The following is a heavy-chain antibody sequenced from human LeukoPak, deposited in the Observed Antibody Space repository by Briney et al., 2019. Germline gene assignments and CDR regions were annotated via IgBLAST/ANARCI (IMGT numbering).Heavy chain of an antibody. CDR3: ATAAARPGLSYAFDI. D-gene: IGHD6-6*01. CDR2: FDPEDGET. CDR1: GYTLTELS. Sequence: ASVKVSCKVSGYTLTELSMHWVRQAPGKGLEWMGGFDPEDGETICAQKFQGRVTMTEDTSTDTAYMELSSLRSEDTAVYYCATAAARPGLSYAFDIWGRGTMVTVSS. V-gene: IGHV1-24*01. J-gene: IGHJ3*02.